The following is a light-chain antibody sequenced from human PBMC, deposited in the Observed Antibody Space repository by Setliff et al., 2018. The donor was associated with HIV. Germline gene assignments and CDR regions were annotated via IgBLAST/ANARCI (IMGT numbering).Light chain of an antibody. V-gene: IGLV2-14*03. CDR2: DVT. J-gene: IGLJ1*01. CDR3: SSYTSNNSGV. CDR1: SSDVGGYNY. Sequence: QSVLAQPASVSGSPGRSITISCTGNSSDVGGYNYVSWYQQHPGKAPKLMIYDVTNRPSGVSNRFSGSNSGNTASLTISGLQAEDEADYYCSSYTSNNSGVFGTGTKVTVL.